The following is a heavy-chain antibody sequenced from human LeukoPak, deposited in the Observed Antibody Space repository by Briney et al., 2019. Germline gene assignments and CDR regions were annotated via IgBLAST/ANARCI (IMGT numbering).Heavy chain of an antibody. Sequence: GGSLRLSCAASGFTFTSYTMSWVRQAPGKGLEWISCISVNSGTIKYADSVKGRFTISRDNAKNSLYLQMNSLRGEDTAVYYCAAYRQTSEFDPWGQGTLVTVSS. D-gene: IGHD1-14*01. CDR3: AAYRQTSEFDP. V-gene: IGHV3-48*04. CDR2: ISVNSGTI. J-gene: IGHJ5*02. CDR1: GFTFTSYT.